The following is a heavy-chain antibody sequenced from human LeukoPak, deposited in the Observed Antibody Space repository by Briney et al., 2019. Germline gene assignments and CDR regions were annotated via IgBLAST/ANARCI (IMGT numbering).Heavy chain of an antibody. D-gene: IGHD3-22*01. Sequence: SETLSLTCAVSGYSISSGYYWGWIRQPPGKGLEWIGSIYHSGSTYYNPSLKSRVTISVDTSKSQFSLKLSSVTAADTAVYYCARNWDYYDSSGYYRDYWGQGTLVTVSS. V-gene: IGHV4-38-2*01. J-gene: IGHJ4*02. CDR3: ARNWDYYDSSGYYRDY. CDR2: IYHSGST. CDR1: GYSISSGYY.